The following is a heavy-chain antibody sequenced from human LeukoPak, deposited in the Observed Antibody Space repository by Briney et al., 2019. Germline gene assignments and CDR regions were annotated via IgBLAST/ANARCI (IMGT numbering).Heavy chain of an antibody. J-gene: IGHJ4*02. V-gene: IGHV4-59*11. D-gene: IGHD5-24*01. CDR3: AREKEGDGYSEFDY. Sequence: SETLSLTCTVSGGSISSHYWSWIWQPPGKGLEWIGYIYYSGSTNYNPSLKSRVTISVDTSKNQFSLKLSSVTAADTAVYYCAREKEGDGYSEFDYWGQGTLVTVSS. CDR2: IYYSGST. CDR1: GGSISSHY.